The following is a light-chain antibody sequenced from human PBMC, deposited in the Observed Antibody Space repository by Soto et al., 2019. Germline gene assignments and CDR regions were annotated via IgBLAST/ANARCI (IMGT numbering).Light chain of an antibody. CDR2: GVS. CDR3: QQYDSSLPWT. J-gene: IGKJ1*01. V-gene: IGKV3-20*01. CDR1: QSVSSY. Sequence: EIVLTQSPGTLSLSPGERATLSCRASQSVSSYLAWYQQKPGQAPRLLIYGVSSRATGIPDRFSGSGSGTDFTLTISRLEPEDFAVFYCQQYDSSLPWTFGQGTKVEIK.